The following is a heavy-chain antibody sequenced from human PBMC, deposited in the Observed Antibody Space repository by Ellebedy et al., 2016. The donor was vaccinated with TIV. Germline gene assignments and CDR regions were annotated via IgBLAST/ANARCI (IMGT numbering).Heavy chain of an antibody. Sequence: SVKVSCXASGYTFTGDYMHWVRQAPGQGLEWMGGIIPIFGTTHYAQKFQDRVTIIADAATSTAYMELNSLRSEDTAVYYCAWIAVAGSFSHSYSYGMDVWGQGTTVTVSS. V-gene: IGHV1-69*13. CDR2: IIPIFGTT. CDR1: GYTFTGDY. D-gene: IGHD6-19*01. CDR3: AWIAVAGSFSHSYSYGMDV. J-gene: IGHJ6*02.